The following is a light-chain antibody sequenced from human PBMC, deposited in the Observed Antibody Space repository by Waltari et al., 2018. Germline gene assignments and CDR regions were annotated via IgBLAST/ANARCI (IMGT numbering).Light chain of an antibody. V-gene: IGLV8-61*01. CDR1: SCPFSHTSS. J-gene: IGLJ3*02. CDR2: KAN. CDR3: SLYMGSGIWV. Sequence: QTVATQEPPLSVSPGGTVQLNCFLISCPFSHTSSAHWYQQTPGQAPRTLVYKANIRSPGVPDRFSGSIFGNIAALTITGAQADDESDYYCSLYMGSGIWVFGGGTKLTVL.